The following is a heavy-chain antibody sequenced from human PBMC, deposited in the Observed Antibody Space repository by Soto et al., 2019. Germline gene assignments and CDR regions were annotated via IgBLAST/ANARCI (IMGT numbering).Heavy chain of an antibody. CDR1: GFTFISYE. Sequence: GGALRLSYAASGFTFISYEMNWVRQAPGKGLEWVSYISSSGSTIYYADSVKGRFTISRDNAKNSLYLQMNSLRAEDTAVYYCARYCSSTSCIDYYYYYGMDVWGQGTTVTVSS. D-gene: IGHD2-2*01. CDR3: ARYCSSTSCIDYYYYYGMDV. CDR2: ISSSGSTI. J-gene: IGHJ6*02. V-gene: IGHV3-48*03.